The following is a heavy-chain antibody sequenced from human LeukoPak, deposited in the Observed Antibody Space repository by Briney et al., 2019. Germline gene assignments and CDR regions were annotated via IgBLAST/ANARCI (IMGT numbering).Heavy chain of an antibody. V-gene: IGHV3-74*01. D-gene: IGHD3-16*01. CDR3: ARGGHSSFDY. CDR2: ITSDGSNI. J-gene: IGHJ4*02. Sequence: PGGSLRLSCAASGFTFSNFWLHWVRQAPEKGLEWVSRITSDGSNINYADSVQGRFTISRDNAKNTLYLQMNSLRAEDTAVYYCARGGHSSFDYWGQGALVTVSS. CDR1: GFTFSNFW.